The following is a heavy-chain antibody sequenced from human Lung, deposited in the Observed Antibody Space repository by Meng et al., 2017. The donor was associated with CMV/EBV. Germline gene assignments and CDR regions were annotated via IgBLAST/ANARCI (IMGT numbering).Heavy chain of an antibody. J-gene: IGHJ5*02. D-gene: IGHD3-10*01. CDR3: AKTFGSGRLWVTVDP. V-gene: IGHV1-2*02. Sequence: ASXXVSCKASGDTFSAIYIHWVRQAPGQGLEWMGWISPNRGDTNYAQKFQGRVTMTRDTSINTVYMELNSLTSDDTAVYFCAKTFGSGRLWVTVDPWGQGTLVTVSS. CDR1: GDTFSAIY. CDR2: ISPNRGDT.